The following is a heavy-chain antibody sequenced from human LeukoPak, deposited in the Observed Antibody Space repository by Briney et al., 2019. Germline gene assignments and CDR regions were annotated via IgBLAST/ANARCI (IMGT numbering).Heavy chain of an antibody. Sequence: SETLPLTCAVYGGSFSGYYWGWIRQPPGKGLEWTGSIYYSGSTYYNPSLKSRVTISVDTSKNQFSLKLSSVTAADTAVYYCARLLGRLSWFDPWGQGTLVTVSS. V-gene: IGHV4-39*01. CDR1: GGSFSGYY. D-gene: IGHD1-26*01. CDR3: ARLLGRLSWFDP. CDR2: IYYSGST. J-gene: IGHJ5*02.